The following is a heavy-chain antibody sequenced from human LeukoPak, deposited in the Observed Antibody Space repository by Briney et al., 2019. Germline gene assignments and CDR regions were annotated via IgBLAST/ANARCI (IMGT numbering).Heavy chain of an antibody. D-gene: IGHD3-22*01. J-gene: IGHJ6*03. Sequence: ASVKVSCKASGYTFTSYDINWVRQATGQGLEWMGWMNPNSGNTGYAQKFQGRVTITRNTSISTAYMELSSLRSEDTAVYYCARGRSSGYSRRYYYYYMDVWGKGTTVTASS. CDR1: GYTFTSYD. V-gene: IGHV1-8*03. CDR3: ARGRSSGYSRRYYYYYMDV. CDR2: MNPNSGNT.